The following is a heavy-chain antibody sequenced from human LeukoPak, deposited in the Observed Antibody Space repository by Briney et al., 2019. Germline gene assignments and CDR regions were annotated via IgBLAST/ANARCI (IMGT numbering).Heavy chain of an antibody. D-gene: IGHD3-16*02. CDR3: ARAPAPTGLSFDY. Sequence: GGSLRLSCAAPGFTFSGYSMNWVRQAPGKGLEWVSSISTSSSFIYYADSMKGRFTISRDNAKNSLYLQMNSLRAEDTAVYYCARAPAPTGLSFDYWGQGTLVTVSS. CDR1: GFTFSGYS. J-gene: IGHJ4*02. V-gene: IGHV3-21*01. CDR2: ISTSSSFI.